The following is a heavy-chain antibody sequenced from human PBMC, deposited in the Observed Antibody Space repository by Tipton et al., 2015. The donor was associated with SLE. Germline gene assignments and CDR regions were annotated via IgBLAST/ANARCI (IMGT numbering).Heavy chain of an antibody. CDR1: GGSINSGDFY. J-gene: IGHJ4*02. CDR2: ICDIGIT. CDR3: ARTSGSYMDY. V-gene: IGHV4-61*08. Sequence: TLSLTCTVSGGSINSGDFYWSWIRQSPGEGLEWIGDICDIGITSYNPSLKSRVSISLDTSKNQFSLKLSSVTAADTAVYYCARTSGSYMDYWGQGTLVTVSS. D-gene: IGHD3-10*01.